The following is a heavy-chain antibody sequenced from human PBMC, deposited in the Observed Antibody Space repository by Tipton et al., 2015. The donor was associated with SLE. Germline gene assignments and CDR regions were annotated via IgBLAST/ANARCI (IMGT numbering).Heavy chain of an antibody. J-gene: IGHJ4*02. Sequence: QLVQSGAEVKKPGASVKVSCKASGYTFTSYYMHWVRQAPGQGLEWMGIINPSGGSTSYAQKFQGRVTMTTDTSTSTAYMELRSLRSDDTAVYYCARGKTIVGVVIMGTFDYWGQGTLVTVSS. CDR1: GYTFTSYY. CDR3: ARGKTIVGVVIMGTFDY. CDR2: INPSGGST. V-gene: IGHV1-46*01. D-gene: IGHD3-3*01.